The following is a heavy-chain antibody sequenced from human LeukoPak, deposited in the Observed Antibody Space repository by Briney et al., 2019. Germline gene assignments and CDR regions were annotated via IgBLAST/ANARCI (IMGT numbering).Heavy chain of an antibody. J-gene: IGHJ3*02. V-gene: IGHV3-23*01. D-gene: IGHD6-13*01. CDR2: ISGSGGST. CDR3: AKGLSSTPSNDAFDI. Sequence: GGSLRLSCAASGFTFSSYWMSWVRQAPGKGLEWVSAISGSGGSTYYADSVKGRFTISRDNSKNTLYLQMNSLRAEDTAVYYCAKGLSSTPSNDAFDIWGQGTMVTVSS. CDR1: GFTFSSYW.